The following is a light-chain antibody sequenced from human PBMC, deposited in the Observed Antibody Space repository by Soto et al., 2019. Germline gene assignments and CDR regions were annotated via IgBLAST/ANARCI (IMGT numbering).Light chain of an antibody. CDR1: NSNVGNNA. CDR3: GVWDDSLNGYV. CDR2: SDH. J-gene: IGLJ1*01. Sequence: QSVLTQPPSVSGTPGQRVTISCFGGNSNVGNNAVTWYQQVPGMAPRVLIHSDHQRHSGVPDRFFGSKSGTSASLAISGLQSQDEADYHCGVWDDSLNGYVFGSGTKVTVL. V-gene: IGLV1-44*01.